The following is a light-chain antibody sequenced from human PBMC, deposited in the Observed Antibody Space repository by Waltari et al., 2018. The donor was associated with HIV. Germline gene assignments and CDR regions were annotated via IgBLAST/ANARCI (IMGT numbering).Light chain of an antibody. CDR3: GSFVGSNSHYV. CDR2: GAI. J-gene: IGLJ1*01. CDR1: NTYLGDYNY. Sequence: QPALTHPPSPSGSPAQSVTLYCTGNNTYLGDYNYVSWYQQRPGKSPKLLIFGAIKGPSGFPDRFSGSRSGNTASLTVSGLQADDEADYYCGSFVGSNSHYVCGTGTKVTVL. V-gene: IGLV2-8*01.